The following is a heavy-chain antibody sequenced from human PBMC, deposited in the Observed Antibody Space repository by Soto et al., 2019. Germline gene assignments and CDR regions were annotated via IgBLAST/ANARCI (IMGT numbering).Heavy chain of an antibody. Sequence: PSETLSLTCTVSGDSITTSYWSWIRQSPGKGLEWIGYIYYSGSTNYNPPLNSRVTISVNTSKKHFSLKLTSVTAADTAVYYCARVKSGAAFDYWGQGTLVTVSS. J-gene: IGHJ4*02. CDR1: GDSITTSY. CDR3: ARVKSGAAFDY. V-gene: IGHV4-59*01. CDR2: IYYSGST. D-gene: IGHD1-26*01.